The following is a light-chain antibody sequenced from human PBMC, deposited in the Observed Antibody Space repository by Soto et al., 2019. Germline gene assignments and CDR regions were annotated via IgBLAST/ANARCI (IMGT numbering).Light chain of an antibody. CDR3: QQTYSTPYT. CDR2: GAS. CDR1: QDISNY. Sequence: DIQMTQSPSSLSASVGDRVTITCQASQDISNYLNWYQQKPGKAPKLLIFGASVLQGGVPSRFSGTGSGTEVTLTISSLQPEDLGTYYCQQTYSTPYTFGQGTKVDIK. J-gene: IGKJ2*01. V-gene: IGKV1-39*01.